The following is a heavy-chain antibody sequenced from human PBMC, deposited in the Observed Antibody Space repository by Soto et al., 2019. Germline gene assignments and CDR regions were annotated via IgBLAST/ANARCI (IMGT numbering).Heavy chain of an antibody. V-gene: IGHV3-23*01. CDR3: AQDYYDSSGYPPHF. D-gene: IGHD3-22*01. CDR1: GFTFSSYA. CDR2: ISGSGGST. Sequence: PGGSLRLSCAASGFTFSSYAMSWVRQAPGKGLEWVSAISGSGGSTYYADSVKGRFTISRDNSKNTVYLQMNSLRAEDTAVYYCAQDYYDSSGYPPHFWGQGTQVTVSS. J-gene: IGHJ4*02.